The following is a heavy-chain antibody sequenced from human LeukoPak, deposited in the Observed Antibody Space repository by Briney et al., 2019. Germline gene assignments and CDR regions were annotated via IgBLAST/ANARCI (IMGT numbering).Heavy chain of an antibody. J-gene: IGHJ4*02. CDR2: ISGSGIIT. V-gene: IGHV3-23*01. Sequence: GGSLRLSCAASGFTFSTFDMSWVRQAPGRGLEWVSGISGSGIITDYADSVTGRFTISRDSSKNTLYLQVNSLRAEDTAVYYCAKSPYLYFDYWGQGTLVTVSS. CDR3: AKSPYLYFDY. D-gene: IGHD2/OR15-2a*01. CDR1: GFTFSTFD.